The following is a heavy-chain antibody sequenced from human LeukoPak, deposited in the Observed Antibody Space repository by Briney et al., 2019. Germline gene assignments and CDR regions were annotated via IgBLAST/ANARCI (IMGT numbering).Heavy chain of an antibody. V-gene: IGHV1-8*01. D-gene: IGHD4-17*01. Sequence: GASVTVSCKASGYTFTIYDINWVRQAAGQGLEWMGWRNPDSGNTDFAQKFQGRVTITRNTAISTAYMELSSLTSEETAVYYCAVHLPGDYLDPWGQGTLVTVSS. J-gene: IGHJ5*02. CDR1: GYTFTIYD. CDR3: AVHLPGDYLDP. CDR2: RNPDSGNT.